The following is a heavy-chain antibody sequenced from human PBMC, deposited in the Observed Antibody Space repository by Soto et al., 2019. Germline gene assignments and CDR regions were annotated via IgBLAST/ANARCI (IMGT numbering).Heavy chain of an antibody. D-gene: IGHD2-2*01. V-gene: IGHV3-23*01. Sequence: PGGSLRLSCAASGFPFSSYAMTWVRQAPGKGLEWVSSISGSGGSTYYADSVKGRFTISRDSSKNTLYLQMNSLRAEDTALYYCAKDRYCSSTSCYAGLVYWGQGTLVTVS. CDR1: GFPFSSYA. J-gene: IGHJ4*02. CDR2: ISGSGGST. CDR3: AKDRYCSSTSCYAGLVY.